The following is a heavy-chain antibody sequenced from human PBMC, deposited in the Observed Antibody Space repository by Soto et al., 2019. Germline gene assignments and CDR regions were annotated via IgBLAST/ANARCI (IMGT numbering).Heavy chain of an antibody. Sequence: SETLSLTCAVYGGSFSGYYWSWIRQPPGKGLEWIGEINHSGSTNYNPSLKSRVTISVDTSKNQFSLKLSSVTAADTAVYYCARIVVVPAAPPPGWWFDPWGQGTLVTVSS. CDR3: ARIVVVPAAPPPGWWFDP. J-gene: IGHJ5*02. CDR1: GGSFSGYY. V-gene: IGHV4-34*01. D-gene: IGHD2-2*01. CDR2: INHSGST.